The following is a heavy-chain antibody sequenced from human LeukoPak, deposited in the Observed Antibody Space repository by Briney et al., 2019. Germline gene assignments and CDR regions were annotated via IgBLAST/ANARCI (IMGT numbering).Heavy chain of an antibody. D-gene: IGHD6-19*01. CDR1: GYTFTSYY. V-gene: IGHV1-46*01. Sequence: ASVKVSCRASGYTFTSYYMHWVRQAPGQGLEWMGIINPSGGSTRYAQKFQGRVTMTRDTSTSTVYMELSSLRSEDTAVYYCARDSGAGYFDYWGQGTLVTVSS. CDR3: ARDSGAGYFDY. J-gene: IGHJ4*02. CDR2: INPSGGST.